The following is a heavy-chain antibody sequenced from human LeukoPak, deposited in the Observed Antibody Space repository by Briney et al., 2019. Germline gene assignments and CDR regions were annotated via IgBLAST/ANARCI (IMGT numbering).Heavy chain of an antibody. Sequence: SVKVSCESSGYTLTSHAVNWVRQAPGQGLEWMGGIIPIFGTANYAQKFQGRVTITADESTSTAYMELSSLRSEDTAVYYCARESYYYDSSGYSPAPDAFDIWGQGTMVTVSS. CDR3: ARESYYYDSSGYSPAPDAFDI. D-gene: IGHD3-22*01. CDR1: GYTLTSHA. CDR2: IIPIFGTA. J-gene: IGHJ3*02. V-gene: IGHV1-69*13.